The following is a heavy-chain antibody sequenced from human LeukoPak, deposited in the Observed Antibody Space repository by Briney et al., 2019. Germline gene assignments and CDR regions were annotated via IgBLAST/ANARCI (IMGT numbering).Heavy chain of an antibody. V-gene: IGHV1-69*01. J-gene: IGHJ4*02. CDR2: IIPIFGTA. CDR3: ARGRTITLYYFDY. CDR1: GGTFSSYA. D-gene: IGHD4/OR15-4a*01. Sequence: SVKVSCKASGGTFSSYAISWVRQAPGQGLEWMGGIIPIFGTANYAQKFLGRVTVTADESTSTAYMELSSLRSEDTAVYYCARGRTITLYYFDYWGQGTLVTVSS.